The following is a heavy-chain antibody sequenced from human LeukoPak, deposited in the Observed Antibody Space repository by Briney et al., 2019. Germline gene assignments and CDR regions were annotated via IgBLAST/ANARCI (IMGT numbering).Heavy chain of an antibody. CDR2: IKGKSDGGTT. V-gene: IGHV3-15*01. CDR3: STGIFGAFNM. CDR1: GFTFSNAW. D-gene: IGHD3-10*02. J-gene: IGHJ3*02. Sequence: GGSLRLSCAASGFTFSNAWMNWVRQAPGKGLEWVGRIKGKSDGGTTDYAAPVKGRFTISRDDSKNTLYLQMNSLKTEDIAVYYCSTGIFGAFNMWGQGTMVTVSP.